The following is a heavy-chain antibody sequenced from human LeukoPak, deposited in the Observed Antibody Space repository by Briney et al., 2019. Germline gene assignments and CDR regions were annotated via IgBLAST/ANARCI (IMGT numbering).Heavy chain of an antibody. D-gene: IGHD1-26*01. V-gene: IGHV4-59*01. Sequence: SETLSLTCTVSGGSISSYYWSWIRQPPGKGLERIGYIYYSGSTNYNPSLKSRVTISVDTSKNQFSLKLSSVTAADTAVYYCARQRRSGSYFPFNAFDIWGQGTMVTVSS. CDR2: IYYSGST. CDR3: ARQRRSGSYFPFNAFDI. CDR1: GGSISSYY. J-gene: IGHJ3*02.